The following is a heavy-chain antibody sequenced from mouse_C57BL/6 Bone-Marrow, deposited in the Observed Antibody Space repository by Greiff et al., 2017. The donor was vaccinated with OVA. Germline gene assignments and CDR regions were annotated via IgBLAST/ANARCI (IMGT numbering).Heavy chain of an antibody. D-gene: IGHD2-4*01. CDR3: ARNWGNYDYDGYYVDY. CDR1: GFSLTSYA. J-gene: IGHJ2*01. CDR2: IWTGGGT. V-gene: IGHV2-9-1*01. Sequence: VQGVESGPGLVAPSQSLSITCTVSGFSLTSYAISWVRQPPGKGLEWLGVIWTGGGTNYNSALKSRLSISNDNSKSHVFLKMNSLQTDDTARYYCARNWGNYDYDGYYVDYWGQGTTLTVSS.